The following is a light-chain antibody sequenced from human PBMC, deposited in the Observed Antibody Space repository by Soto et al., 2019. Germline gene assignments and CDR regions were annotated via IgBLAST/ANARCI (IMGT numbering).Light chain of an antibody. CDR3: QQLNSFPFT. J-gene: IGKJ3*01. CDR1: QDISSS. Sequence: DIQLTQSPSFLSASVGDRVTITCRASQDISSSSAWYQQKPGQAPKVLISGASTLQSGVPSRFSGSGSGTEFPLTISSLQPEDFATYYCQQLNSFPFTFGPGTKVDV. CDR2: GAS. V-gene: IGKV1-9*01.